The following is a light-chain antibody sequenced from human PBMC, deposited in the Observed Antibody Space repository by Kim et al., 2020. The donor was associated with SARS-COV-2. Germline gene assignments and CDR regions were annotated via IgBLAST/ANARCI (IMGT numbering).Light chain of an antibody. V-gene: IGKV1-33*01. CDR2: DGS. Sequence: APVGDRVTITCQESQDIRKFLKWFRQKPGKAPNLLIYDGSNLETGVPSRFSGSGSGTDFTLTINSLQPEDIATYYCQQYNYLPVTFGQGTRLEIK. J-gene: IGKJ5*01. CDR3: QQYNYLPVT. CDR1: QDIRKF.